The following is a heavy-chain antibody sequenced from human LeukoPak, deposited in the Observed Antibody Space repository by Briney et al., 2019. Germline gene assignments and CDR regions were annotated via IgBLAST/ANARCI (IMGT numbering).Heavy chain of an antibody. CDR3: AKGAGGFSYYNWFDP. CDR1: GGSISSGTYY. V-gene: IGHV4-39*07. D-gene: IGHD5-18*01. Sequence: KTSETLSLTCTVSGGSISSGTYYWGWIRQPPGKGLEWIGSIYYSGTTHYNPSLESRVTISVDTSKNQFSLKLASVTAADTAIYYCAKGAGGFSYYNWFDPWGQGTLVTVSS. CDR2: IYYSGTT. J-gene: IGHJ5*02.